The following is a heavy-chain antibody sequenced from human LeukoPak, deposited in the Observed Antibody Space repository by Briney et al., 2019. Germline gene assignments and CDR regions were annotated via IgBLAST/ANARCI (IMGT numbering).Heavy chain of an antibody. Sequence: GGSLRLSCAASGFTFSSYSMNWVRQAPGKGLEWVSAISGIGDRTYYADSVKGRFTISRDNSKNTLYLQMNSLRAEDTAVYYCARGGGDGYNHFDYWGQGTLVTVSS. D-gene: IGHD5-24*01. V-gene: IGHV3-23*01. CDR2: ISGIGDRT. CDR1: GFTFSSYS. J-gene: IGHJ4*02. CDR3: ARGGGDGYNHFDY.